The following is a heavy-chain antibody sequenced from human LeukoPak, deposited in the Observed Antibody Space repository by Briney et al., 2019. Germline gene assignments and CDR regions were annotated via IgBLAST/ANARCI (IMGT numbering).Heavy chain of an antibody. CDR1: GFTFSSYS. Sequence: GGSLRLSCAASGFTFSSYSMNWVRQAPGKGLEWVSYISSSSSTIYYADSVKGRFTISRDNSKNTLYLQMNSLRAEDTAVYYCAKGGWSSFFDYWGQGTLVTVSS. CDR3: AKGGWSSFFDY. J-gene: IGHJ4*02. V-gene: IGHV3-48*01. D-gene: IGHD6-19*01. CDR2: ISSSSSTI.